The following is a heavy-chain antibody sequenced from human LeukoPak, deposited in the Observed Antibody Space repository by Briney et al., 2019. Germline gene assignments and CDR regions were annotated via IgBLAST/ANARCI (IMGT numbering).Heavy chain of an antibody. CDR2: INPTGGST. Sequence: ASVKVSCKASGYTFTSYYMHWVRQAPGQGLEWMGLINPTGGSTGYAQKFQGRVTMTRDMSTSTDYMELSSLRSEDTAIYYCARDRGYSYGLGHWGQGTLVTVSS. J-gene: IGHJ4*02. CDR1: GYTFTSYY. V-gene: IGHV1-46*01. CDR3: ARDRGYSYGLGH. D-gene: IGHD5-18*01.